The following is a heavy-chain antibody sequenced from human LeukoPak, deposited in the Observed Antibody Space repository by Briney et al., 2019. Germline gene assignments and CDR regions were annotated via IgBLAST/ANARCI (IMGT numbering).Heavy chain of an antibody. D-gene: IGHD5-18*01. CDR1: GGSISSYY. V-gene: IGHV4-59*08. J-gene: IGHJ6*02. Sequence: PSETLSLTCTVSGGSISSYYWSWIRQPPGKGLEWIRYIYHSGSTNYNPSLKSRVTISVDTSKNQFSLKLNSVTAADTAVYYCARGEGYSYDYYYYGMDVWAKGPRSPSP. CDR3: ARGEGYSYDYYYYGMDV. CDR2: IYHSGST.